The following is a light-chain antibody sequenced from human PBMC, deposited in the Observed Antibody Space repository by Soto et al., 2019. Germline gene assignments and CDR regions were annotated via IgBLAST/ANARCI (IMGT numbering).Light chain of an antibody. V-gene: IGLV4-69*01. CDR2: VNSDGSH. CDR1: SGHSSYA. Sequence: QLVLTQSPSASASLGASVKFTCTLSSGHSSYAIAWHQQQPEKGPRYLMKVNSDGSHSKGDGIPDRFSGSSSGAERYLTISNLQSEDEADYHCQTGGTGILFGGGTKLTVL. CDR3: QTGGTGIL. J-gene: IGLJ2*01.